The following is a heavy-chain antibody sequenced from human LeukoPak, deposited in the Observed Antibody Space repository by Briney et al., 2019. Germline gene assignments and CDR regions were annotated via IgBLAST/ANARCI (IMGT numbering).Heavy chain of an antibody. CDR1: GFCFSSYS. J-gene: IGHJ6*02. CDR2: ISSSSSTI. Sequence: GGSLRLSCAASGFCFSSYSMNWVRQAPGKGREWVSSISSSSSTIYYADSVKGRFTISRDNAKNSLYLQMNSLRDEDTAVYYCARTQQWLVREHYYYGMDVWGQGTTVTVSS. V-gene: IGHV3-48*02. CDR3: ARTQQWLVREHYYYGMDV. D-gene: IGHD6-19*01.